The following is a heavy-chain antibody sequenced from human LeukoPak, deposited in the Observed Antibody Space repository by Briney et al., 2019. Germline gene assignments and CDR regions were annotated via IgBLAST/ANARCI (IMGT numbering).Heavy chain of an antibody. CDR1: GYTFTSYA. J-gene: IGHJ4*02. V-gene: IGHV1-18*01. Sequence: ASVKVSCKASGYTFTSYAITWVRQAPGQGLEWMGWISASKGNTNYAQKLQGRVTMTTDTYTNTAYMDVRSLRSDDTAVYYCARVRLDNTMNFDYWGQGTLVTVS. CDR2: ISASKGNT. D-gene: IGHD3-22*01. CDR3: ARVRLDNTMNFDY.